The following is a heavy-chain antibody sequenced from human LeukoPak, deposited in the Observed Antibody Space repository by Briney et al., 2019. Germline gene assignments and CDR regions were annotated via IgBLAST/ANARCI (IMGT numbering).Heavy chain of an antibody. CDR3: VRGSYRAK. V-gene: IGHV3-9*01. J-gene: IGHJ4*02. CDR1: GFTFDDNV. D-gene: IGHD1-26*01. CDR2: ISWNRDSI. Sequence: GRSLRLSCAASGFTFDDNVMHWVRQAPGKGLEWVSGISWNRDSIGYTDSVKGRFTISRDNAKNSLYLQMNSLRAEDTALYYCVRGSYRAKWGQGTLVTVSS.